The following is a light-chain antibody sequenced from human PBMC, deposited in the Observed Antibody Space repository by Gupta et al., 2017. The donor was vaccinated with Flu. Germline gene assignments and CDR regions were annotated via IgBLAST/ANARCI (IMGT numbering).Light chain of an antibody. CDR2: GDD. V-gene: IGLV3-21*02. J-gene: IGLJ2*01. CDR1: DIGAKH. CDR3: QVWDASDELG. Sequence: SYVLTQPPSVSVAPGQPATITCGGNDIGAKHVHWYQQRPGQAPVLVIYGDDDRPAGIPWGFSGSNAGNMATLTIRRGEAGEEAVYYCQVWDASDELGFGGGTKLSVL.